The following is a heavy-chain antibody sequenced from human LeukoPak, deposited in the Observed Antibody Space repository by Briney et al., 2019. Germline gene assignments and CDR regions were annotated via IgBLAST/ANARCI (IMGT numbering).Heavy chain of an antibody. Sequence: PGGSLRLSCAASGFTFATQGMSWVRQAPGKGLEWVSVVGDSADTTHYADSVKGRFFISRDNSKNTVHLQMNSLRAEDTAVYYCAKDSFTVVRGVGSDDGFAVWGQGTMVTVSS. J-gene: IGHJ3*01. V-gene: IGHV3-23*01. CDR1: GFTFATQG. CDR2: VGDSADTT. CDR3: AKDSFTVVRGVGSDDGFAV. D-gene: IGHD3-10*01.